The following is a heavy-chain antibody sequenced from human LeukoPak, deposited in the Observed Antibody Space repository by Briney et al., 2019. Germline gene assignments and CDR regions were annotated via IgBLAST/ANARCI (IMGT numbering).Heavy chain of an antibody. J-gene: IGHJ4*02. V-gene: IGHV4-59*01. CDR2: IYYSGST. D-gene: IGHD3-10*01. CDR1: GGSISSYY. CDR3: AREGDGSGSYYGGFDY. Sequence: SETLSLTCTVSGGSISSYYWSWIRQPPGKGLEWIGYIYYSGSTNYNPSLKSRVTISVDTSKNQFSLKLSSVTAADTAVYYCAREGDGSGSYYGGFDYWGQGTLITVSS.